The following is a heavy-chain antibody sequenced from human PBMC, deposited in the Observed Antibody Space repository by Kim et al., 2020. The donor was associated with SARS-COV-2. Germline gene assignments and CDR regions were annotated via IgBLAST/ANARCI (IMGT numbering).Heavy chain of an antibody. CDR3: AKEAGLDYYDSSGYCMDV. J-gene: IGHJ6*02. Sequence: GGSLRLSCAASGFTFSSYGMHWVRQAPGKGLEWVAVISYDGSNKYYADSVKGRFTISRDNSKNTLYLQMNSRRAEDTAVYYCAKEAGLDYYDSSGYCMDVWGQGTTVTVSS. D-gene: IGHD3-22*01. CDR1: GFTFSSYG. CDR2: ISYDGSNK. V-gene: IGHV3-30*18.